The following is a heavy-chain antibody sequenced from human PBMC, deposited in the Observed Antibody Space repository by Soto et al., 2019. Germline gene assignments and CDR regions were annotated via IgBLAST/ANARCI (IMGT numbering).Heavy chain of an antibody. Sequence: QVQLVESGGGVVQPGRSPRLSCAASGFTFSSYGLHWVRQAPGKGLEWVAVIWFDGSNKYYADSVNGRFTISRDNSKNTLYLQMNSLRAEDTAVYYCARTENTVYGMDVWGQGTTVTVSS. CDR3: ARTENTVYGMDV. CDR1: GFTFSSYG. CDR2: IWFDGSNK. J-gene: IGHJ6*02. V-gene: IGHV3-33*01. D-gene: IGHD4-17*01.